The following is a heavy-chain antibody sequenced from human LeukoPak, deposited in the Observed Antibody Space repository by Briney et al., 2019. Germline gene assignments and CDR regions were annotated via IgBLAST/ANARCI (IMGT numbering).Heavy chain of an antibody. CDR1: GFTFSSYG. CDR3: AKDRTYSSGWIKY. Sequence: GVSLRLSCAASGFTFSSYGMHWVCQAPGKGLEWVAVISYDGSNKYYADSVKGRFTISRDNSKNTLYQQMNSLRAEDTAVYYCAKDRTYSSGWIKYWGQGTLVTVSS. J-gene: IGHJ4*02. CDR2: ISYDGSNK. V-gene: IGHV3-30*18. D-gene: IGHD6-19*01.